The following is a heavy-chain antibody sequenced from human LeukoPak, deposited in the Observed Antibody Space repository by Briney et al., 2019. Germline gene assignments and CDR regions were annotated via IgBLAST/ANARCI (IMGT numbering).Heavy chain of an antibody. CDR2: IYWDDDK. Sequence: QTLSLTCTVSGGSISSGDYYWSWIRQPPGKALEWLALIYWDDDKRYSPSLKSRLTITKDTSKNQVVLTMTNMDPVDTATYYCAHTRLYNWNYYFDYWGQGTLVTVSS. CDR3: AHTRLYNWNYYFDY. D-gene: IGHD1-7*01. J-gene: IGHJ4*02. CDR1: GGSISSGDYY. V-gene: IGHV2-5*08.